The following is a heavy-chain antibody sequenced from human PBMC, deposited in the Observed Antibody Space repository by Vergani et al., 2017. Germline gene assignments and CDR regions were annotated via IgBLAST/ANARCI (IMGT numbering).Heavy chain of an antibody. CDR3: AHRRADTAMVYFDY. D-gene: IGHD5-18*01. J-gene: IGHJ4*02. Sequence: QITLTESGPTLVKPTQTLTLTCTFSGFSLSTSGVGVGWIRQPPGKALEWLALIYWDDDKRYSPSLKSRLTITKDTSKNQVVLTMTNMDPVDTATYYCAHRRADTAMVYFDYWGQGTLVTVSS. CDR2: IYWDDDK. CDR1: GFSLSTSGVG. V-gene: IGHV2-5*02.